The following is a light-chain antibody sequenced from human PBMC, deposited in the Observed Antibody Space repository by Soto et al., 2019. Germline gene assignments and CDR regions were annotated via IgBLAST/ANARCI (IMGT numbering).Light chain of an antibody. CDR1: SSDVGGYNY. CDR3: SSYTSSSTRV. V-gene: IGLV2-14*01. CDR2: EVS. J-gene: IGLJ2*01. Sequence: QSALTQPASVSGSPGQSITISCTGTSSDVGGYNYVSWYQQHPGKAPKLMIYEVSKRPSGVSNRFSCSKSGNTASLTISGLQAEDEADYYCSSYTSSSTRVFGGGTKLTVL.